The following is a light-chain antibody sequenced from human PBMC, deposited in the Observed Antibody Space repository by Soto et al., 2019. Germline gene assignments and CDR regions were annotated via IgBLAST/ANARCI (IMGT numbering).Light chain of an antibody. CDR2: AAS. J-gene: IGKJ1*01. V-gene: IGKV1-27*01. CDR3: QQSYTTWT. Sequence: DIQMTQSPSSLSASVGDRVTITCRASQDIGNYLAWYQQKPGKVPKVLIYAASTLLSGVPSRFSGSGSGTDFTLTISSLQPEDFATYYCQQSYTTWTFGQGTKVDIK. CDR1: QDIGNY.